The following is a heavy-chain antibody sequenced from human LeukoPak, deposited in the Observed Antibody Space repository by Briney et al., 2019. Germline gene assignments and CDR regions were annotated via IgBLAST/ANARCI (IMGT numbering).Heavy chain of an antibody. CDR2: ISNEGSNK. D-gene: IGHD1-26*01. J-gene: IGHJ6*02. CDR3: AFDRRELPQIYYYSYGMDV. Sequence: GGSLRLSCAASGFTFSSYAMHWVRQAPGKGLEWVAVISNEGSNKYYTDSVKGRFTISRDNSKDTLYLQMNSLRAEDTAVYYCAFDRRELPQIYYYSYGMDVWGQGTTVTVSS. V-gene: IGHV3-30*04. CDR1: GFTFSSYA.